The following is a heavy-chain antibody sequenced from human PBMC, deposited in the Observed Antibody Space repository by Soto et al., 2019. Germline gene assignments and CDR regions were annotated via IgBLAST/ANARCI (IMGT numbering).Heavy chain of an antibody. CDR2: IYWDDDT. CDR1: GFSLSTSGVG. V-gene: IGHV2-5*02. Sequence: QIPLKESGPTLVKPTQTLTLTCTFSGFSLSTSGVGVGWIRQPPGKALEWLARIYWDDDTRYSPSLKSRLTITEDTSKNQVVLTMTNMDPVDTATYYCAHNLYGDSRFDYWGQGTLVTVSS. D-gene: IGHD4-17*01. CDR3: AHNLYGDSRFDY. J-gene: IGHJ4*02.